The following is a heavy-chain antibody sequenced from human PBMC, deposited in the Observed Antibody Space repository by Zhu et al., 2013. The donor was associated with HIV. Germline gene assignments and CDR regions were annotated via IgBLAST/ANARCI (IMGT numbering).Heavy chain of an antibody. CDR3: AVSYYDSSGYYYSPGPIDY. Sequence: QVQLVQSGAEVKKPGSSVKVSCKASGGTFSSYAISWVRQAPGQGLEWMGGIIPIFGTANYAQKFQGRVTITADKSTSTAYMELSSLRSEDTAVYYCAVSYYDSSGYYYSPGPIDYWGQGTLVTVSS. V-gene: IGHV1-69*06. D-gene: IGHD3-22*01. J-gene: IGHJ4*02. CDR2: IIPIFGTA. CDR1: GGTFSSYA.